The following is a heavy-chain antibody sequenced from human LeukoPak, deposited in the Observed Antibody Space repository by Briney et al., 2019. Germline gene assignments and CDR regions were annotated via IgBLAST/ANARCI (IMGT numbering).Heavy chain of an antibody. CDR2: IRYDGSNK. CDR3: AKDLTIFGVVIAFDI. D-gene: IGHD3-3*01. J-gene: IGHJ3*02. CDR1: GFTFSSYG. V-gene: IGHV3-30*02. Sequence: PGGSLRLSCAASGFTFSSYGMHWVRQAPGKGLEWVAFIRYDGSNKYYADSVKGRFTISRDNSKNTLYLQMNSLRAEDTAVYYCAKDLTIFGVVIAFDIWGQGRMVTVSS.